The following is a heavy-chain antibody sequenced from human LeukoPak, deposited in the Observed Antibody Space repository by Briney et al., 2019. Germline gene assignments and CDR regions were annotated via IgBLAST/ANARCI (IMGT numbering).Heavy chain of an antibody. V-gene: IGHV4-31*03. CDR3: ARIAYDALDSYYYGMDV. Sequence: TASETLSLICTVSGGSISSGPYYWIWIRQHPGKGLEWIGYITYSGNTYYYPALNSRVTVSLDTSKTQFSLKLSSVTAADTAVYYCARIAYDALDSYYYGMDVWGQGTTVTVSS. CDR1: GGSISSGPYY. CDR2: ITYSGNT. D-gene: IGHD3-3*01. J-gene: IGHJ6*02.